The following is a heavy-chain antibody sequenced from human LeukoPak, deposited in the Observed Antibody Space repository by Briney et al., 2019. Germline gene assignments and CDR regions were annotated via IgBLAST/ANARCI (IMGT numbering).Heavy chain of an antibody. J-gene: IGHJ4*02. CDR1: GFTFSTYW. CDR3: ARDTDLAYCGGDCYSGPFDY. Sequence: GGSLRLSCAASGFTFSTYWMHWVRQAPGKGLEWVSRINPDRITTTCADSAKGRFTISRDNAKNTLFLQMNSLRAEDTAVYYCARDTDLAYCGGDCYSGPFDYWGQGTLVTVSS. CDR2: INPDRITT. V-gene: IGHV3-74*01. D-gene: IGHD2-21*02.